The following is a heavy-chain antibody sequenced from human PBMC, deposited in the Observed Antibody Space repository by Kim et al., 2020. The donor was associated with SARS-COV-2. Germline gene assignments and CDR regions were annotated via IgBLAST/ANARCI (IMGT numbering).Heavy chain of an antibody. J-gene: IGHJ4*02. V-gene: IGHV3-23*01. D-gene: IGHD6-13*01. Sequence: SVKGRFTISCDNPKNTLYLQMNSLRAEDTAVYYCAKVGYSSSWYPYYFDYWGQGTLVTVSS. CDR3: AKVGYSSSWYPYYFDY.